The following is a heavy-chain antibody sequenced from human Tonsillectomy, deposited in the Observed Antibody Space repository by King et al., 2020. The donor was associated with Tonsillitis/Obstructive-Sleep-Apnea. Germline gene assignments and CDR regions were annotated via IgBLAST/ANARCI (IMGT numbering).Heavy chain of an antibody. Sequence: VQLVESGGGVVQPGTSLRLSCAASGFTFNNSPMHWVRQAPGKGLEWVAGISSDGSANHYPDSMRGQFTISRDNSKNTVYLQGNSLGAGDAAVYYCAREASSSGRAGTFDIRGQGTMVTVSS. CDR3: AREASSSGRAGTFDI. D-gene: IGHD6-19*01. CDR2: ISSDGSAN. J-gene: IGHJ3*02. V-gene: IGHV3-30*01. CDR1: GFTFNNSP.